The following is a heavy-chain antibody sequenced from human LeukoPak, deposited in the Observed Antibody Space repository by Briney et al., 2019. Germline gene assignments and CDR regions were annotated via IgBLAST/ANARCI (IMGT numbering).Heavy chain of an antibody. CDR3: AKLRVQNYGGNWGFDY. J-gene: IGHJ4*02. Sequence: SETLSLTCTISGYSIGSISRTYYWSWVRQSAGKGLEWIGSFYHSGSTYYNPSLQSRVTISIDTSKNQFSLKLSSVTAADTAVYYCAKLRVQNYGGNWGFDYWGQGTLVTASS. V-gene: IGHV4-38-2*02. CDR1: GYSIGSISRTYY. D-gene: IGHD4-23*01. CDR2: FYHSGST.